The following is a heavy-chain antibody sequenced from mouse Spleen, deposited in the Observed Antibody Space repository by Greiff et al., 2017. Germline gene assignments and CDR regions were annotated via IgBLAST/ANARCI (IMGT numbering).Heavy chain of an antibody. Sequence: EVHLVESGGGLVQPGGSRKLSCAASGFTFSSFGMHWVRQAPEKGLEWVAYISSGSSTIYYADTVKGRFTISRDNPKNTLFLQMTSLRSEDTAMYYCARDLNAMDYWGQGTSVTVSS. CDR1: GFTFSSFG. CDR3: ARDLNAMDY. CDR2: ISSGSSTI. V-gene: IGHV5-17*02. J-gene: IGHJ4*01.